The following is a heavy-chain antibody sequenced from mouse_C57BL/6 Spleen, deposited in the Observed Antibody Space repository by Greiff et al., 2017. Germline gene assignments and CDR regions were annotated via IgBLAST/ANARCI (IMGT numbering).Heavy chain of an antibody. CDR2: IYPSDSET. CDR3: ARYNYYGSSYYLDY. V-gene: IGHV1-61*01. J-gene: IGHJ2*01. Sequence: QVQLKQPGAELVRPGSSVKLSCKASGYTFTSYWMDWVKQRPGQGLEWIGNIYPSDSETHYNQKFKDKATLTVDKSSSTAYMQLSSLTSEDSAVYFCARYNYYGSSYYLDYWGQGTTLTGSS. D-gene: IGHD1-1*01. CDR1: GYTFTSYW.